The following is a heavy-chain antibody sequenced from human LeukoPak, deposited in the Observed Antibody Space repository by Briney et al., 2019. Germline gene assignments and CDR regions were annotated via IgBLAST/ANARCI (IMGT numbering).Heavy chain of an antibody. D-gene: IGHD3-10*01. Sequence: PGGSLRLSCAASGFTFSSYWMSWVRQAPGKGLEWVAFIRYDGSNKYYADSVKGRFTISRDNSKNTLYLQMNSLRAEDTAVYYCAKNYGSGRSYYFDYWGQGTLVTVSS. V-gene: IGHV3-30*02. CDR3: AKNYGSGRSYYFDY. J-gene: IGHJ4*02. CDR1: GFTFSSYW. CDR2: IRYDGSNK.